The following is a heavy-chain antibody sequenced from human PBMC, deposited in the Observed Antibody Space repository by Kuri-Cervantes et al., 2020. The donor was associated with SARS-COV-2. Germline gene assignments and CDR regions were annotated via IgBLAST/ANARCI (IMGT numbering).Heavy chain of an antibody. D-gene: IGHD3-3*01. CDR1: GGSISSSSYY. J-gene: IGHJ1*01. Sequence: GSLRLSCTVSGGSISSSSYYWGWIRQPPGKGLEWIGSIYYSGSTYYNPSLKSRVTISVDTSKNQFSLKLSSVTAADTAVYYCARGLFGPTTAEYFQHWGQGTLVTDSS. CDR2: IYYSGST. V-gene: IGHV4-39*07. CDR3: ARGLFGPTTAEYFQH.